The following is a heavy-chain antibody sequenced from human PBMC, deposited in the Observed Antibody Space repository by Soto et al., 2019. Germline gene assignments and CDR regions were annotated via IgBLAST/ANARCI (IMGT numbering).Heavy chain of an antibody. CDR1: GFTFSSYG. D-gene: IGHD3-22*01. CDR2: IWYDGSNK. CDR3: ARVGGFYYDSSGYRQGLDY. J-gene: IGHJ4*02. V-gene: IGHV3-33*01. Sequence: PGGSLRLSCAASGFTFSSYGMHWVRQAPGKGLEWVAVIWYDGSNKYYADSVKGRFTISRDNSKNTLYLQMNSLRAEDTAVYYCARVGGFYYDSSGYRQGLDYWGQGTLVTV.